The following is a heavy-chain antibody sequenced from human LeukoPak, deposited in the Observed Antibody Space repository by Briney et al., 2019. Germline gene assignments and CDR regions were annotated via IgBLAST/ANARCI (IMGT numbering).Heavy chain of an antibody. V-gene: IGHV3-49*04. J-gene: IGHJ3*02. CDR3: IRAGGIAARPYAFDI. D-gene: IGHD6-6*01. CDR2: IRSKAYGGTT. CDR1: GFTFGDYA. Sequence: GGSLRLSCTASGFTFGDYAMSWVRQAPGKGLEWVGFIRSKAYGGTTEYAASVKGRFTISRDDSKSIAYLQMNSLKTEDTAVYYCIRAGGIAARPYAFDIWGQGTMVTVSS.